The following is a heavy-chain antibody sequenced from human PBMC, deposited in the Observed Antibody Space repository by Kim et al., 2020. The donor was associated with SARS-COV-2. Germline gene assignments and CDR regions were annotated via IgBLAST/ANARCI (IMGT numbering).Heavy chain of an antibody. CDR2: ITTSGNYM. V-gene: IGHV3-21*01. CDR3: ARASAGIYYDSIY. Sequence: GGSLRLSCAASGFTFSIYTMNWVRQAPRKGLEWVSSITTSGNYMYYADSVKGRFTVSRDNAKNSLYLQMNSLRAEDTAIYYCARASAGIYYDSIYWGQGTLVTVSS. J-gene: IGHJ4*02. CDR1: GFTFSIYT. D-gene: IGHD3-22*01.